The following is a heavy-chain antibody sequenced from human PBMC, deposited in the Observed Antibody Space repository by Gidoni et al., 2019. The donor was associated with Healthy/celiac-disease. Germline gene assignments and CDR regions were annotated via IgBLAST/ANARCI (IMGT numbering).Heavy chain of an antibody. V-gene: IGHV4-59*08. CDR2: IYYSGST. J-gene: IGHJ3*02. Sequence: QVQLQESGPGLVKPSETLSLTCTVSGGSISSYYWSWIRQPPGKGLEWIGYIYYSGSTNYNPSLKSRVTISVDTSKNQFSLKLSSVTAADTAVYYCARHLSTTVTTWAFDIWGQGTMVTVSS. CDR3: ARHLSTTVTTWAFDI. CDR1: GGSISSYY. D-gene: IGHD4-17*01.